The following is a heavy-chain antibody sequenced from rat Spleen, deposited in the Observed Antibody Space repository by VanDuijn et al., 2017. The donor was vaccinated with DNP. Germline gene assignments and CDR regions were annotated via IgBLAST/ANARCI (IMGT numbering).Heavy chain of an antibody. D-gene: IGHD5-1*01. V-gene: IGHV5-31*01. Sequence: EVQLVESGGDLVQPGRSLKLSCVASGLTFNNYWMAWIRQVPGKRLEWVASITGSGGNTYHPDSVKGRFTISRDNAKNTLYLQMNSLRSEDTATYYCARGSGSYYWYFDFWGPGTMVTVSS. CDR2: ITGSGGNT. J-gene: IGHJ1*01. CDR1: GLTFNNYW. CDR3: ARGSGSYYWYFDF.